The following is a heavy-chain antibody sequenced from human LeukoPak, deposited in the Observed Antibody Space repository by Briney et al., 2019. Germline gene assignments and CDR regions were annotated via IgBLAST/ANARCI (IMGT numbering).Heavy chain of an antibody. CDR2: INPNSGGT. CDR1: GYTFTGYY. CDR3: AREFGSLALAGSYMDV. J-gene: IGHJ6*03. V-gene: IGHV1-2*02. Sequence: ASVKVSCKASGYTFTGYYMHWVRQAPGQGLEWMGWINPNSGGTNYAQKFQGRVTMTRDTSISTAYMELSRLRSDDTAVYYCAREFGSLALAGSYMDVWGKGTTVTVSS. D-gene: IGHD3-10*01.